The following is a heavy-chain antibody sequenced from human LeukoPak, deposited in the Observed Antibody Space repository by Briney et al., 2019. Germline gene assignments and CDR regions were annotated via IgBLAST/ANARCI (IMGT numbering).Heavy chain of an antibody. CDR3: ARDPMAPRGYFDY. J-gene: IGHJ4*02. V-gene: IGHV3-11*01. Sequence: GGSLRLSCAASGFTFSDYYMSWIRQAPGKGLEWVSYISSSGSTIYYADSVKGRSTISRDNAKNSLYLQMNSLRAEDTAVYYCARDPMAPRGYFDYWGQGTLVTVSS. CDR1: GFTFSDYY. D-gene: IGHD3-10*01. CDR2: ISSSGSTI.